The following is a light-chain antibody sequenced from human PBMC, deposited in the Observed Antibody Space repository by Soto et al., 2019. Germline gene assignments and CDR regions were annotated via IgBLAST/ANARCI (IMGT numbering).Light chain of an antibody. CDR3: SSYTSTSTYV. CDR2: DVS. CDR1: SSDVGGYNY. V-gene: IGLV2-14*01. Sequence: QSALTQPASVSGSPGQSITISCTGTSSDVGGYNYVSWYQQHPGKAPKLMIYDVSNRPSGVSNRFSGSKSGNTASLTISGRQAEDDADYYCSSYTSTSTYVFGTGTKVTVL. J-gene: IGLJ1*01.